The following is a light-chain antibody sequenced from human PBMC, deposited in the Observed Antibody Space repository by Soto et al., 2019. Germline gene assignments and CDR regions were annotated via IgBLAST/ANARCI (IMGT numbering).Light chain of an antibody. CDR2: GAS. V-gene: IGKV3-20*01. J-gene: IGKJ3*01. Sequence: EMVLTQSPGTLSLSPGERATLSCRASQSISSNYLAWYQQKPGQAPRLLIYGASSRATGIPDRFSGSGSGTDFTLTISRLEPEDFAVYYCQQYGSSPLTFGPGTKVDVE. CDR3: QQYGSSPLT. CDR1: QSISSNY.